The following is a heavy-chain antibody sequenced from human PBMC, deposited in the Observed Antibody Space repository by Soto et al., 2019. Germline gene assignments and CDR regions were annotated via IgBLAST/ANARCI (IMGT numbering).Heavy chain of an antibody. CDR2: ISSSGSTI. CDR1: GFPFSDYY. Sequence: GGSLRLSCAASGFPFSDYYMSWIRQAPGKGLEWVSYISSSGSTIYYADSVKGRFTISRDNAKNSLYLQMNSLRAEDTAVYYCARDFSRYKGTVFDPWGQGTLVTVSS. CDR3: ARDFSRYKGTVFDP. V-gene: IGHV3-11*01. J-gene: IGHJ5*02. D-gene: IGHD1-20*01.